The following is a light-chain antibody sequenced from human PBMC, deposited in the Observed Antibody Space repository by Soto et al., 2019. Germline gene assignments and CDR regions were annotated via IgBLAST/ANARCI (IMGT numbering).Light chain of an antibody. CDR2: AAS. CDR1: QGISSY. Sequence: AIRMTQSPSSLSASTGDRVTITCRASQGISSYLAWYQQKPGKAPKLLIYAASTLQSGVPSRFSGSGSGTDFTLTISCLQAEDFATYYCQPYYSYSTFGQGTKV. V-gene: IGKV1-8*01. CDR3: QPYYSYST. J-gene: IGKJ1*01.